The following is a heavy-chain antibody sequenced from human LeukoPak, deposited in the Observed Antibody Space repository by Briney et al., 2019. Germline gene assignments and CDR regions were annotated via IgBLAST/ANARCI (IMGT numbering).Heavy chain of an antibody. CDR3: AREDLYDSSGYYGYYYYGMDV. CDR2: ISYDGSNK. V-gene: IGHV3-30*04. CDR1: GFTFSSYA. D-gene: IGHD3-22*01. J-gene: IGHJ6*02. Sequence: QPGGSLRLSCAASGFTFSSYAMHWVRQAPGKGLEWVAVISYDGSNKYYADSGKGRFTISRDNSKNTLYLQMNSLRAEDTAVYYCAREDLYDSSGYYGYYYYGMDVWGQGTTVTVSS.